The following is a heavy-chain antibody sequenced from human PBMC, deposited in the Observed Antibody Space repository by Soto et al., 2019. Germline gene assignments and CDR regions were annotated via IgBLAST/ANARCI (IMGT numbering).Heavy chain of an antibody. D-gene: IGHD3-22*01. Sequence: GGSLRLSCAASGFTFSSCSMNWVRQAPGKGLEWVSSISSSSSYIYYADSVQGRFSISRDNGKNSLYLQMNSLRAEDTAVYYCARSPRKGYYDTSGYSPLFDYWGQGTLVTVSS. J-gene: IGHJ4*02. CDR2: ISSSSSYI. V-gene: IGHV3-21*01. CDR1: GFTFSSCS. CDR3: ARSPRKGYYDTSGYSPLFDY.